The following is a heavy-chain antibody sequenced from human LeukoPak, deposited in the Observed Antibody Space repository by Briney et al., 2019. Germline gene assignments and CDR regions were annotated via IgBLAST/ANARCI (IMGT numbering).Heavy chain of an antibody. Sequence: GGSLRLSCAASGFTFSSYAMSWVRQAPGKGLEWVSAISGSGGSTYYADSVKGRFTTSRDNSKNTLYLQMNSLRAEDTAVYYCAKRGTYSSSGDYWGQGTLVTVSS. J-gene: IGHJ4*02. CDR1: GFTFSSYA. CDR2: ISGSGGST. V-gene: IGHV3-23*01. CDR3: AKRGTYSSSGDY. D-gene: IGHD6-13*01.